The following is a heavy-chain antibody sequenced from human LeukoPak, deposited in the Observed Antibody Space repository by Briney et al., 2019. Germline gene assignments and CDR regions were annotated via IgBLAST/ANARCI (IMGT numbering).Heavy chain of an antibody. CDR2: INHSGST. D-gene: IGHD5-18*01. V-gene: IGHV4-34*01. J-gene: IGHJ4*02. CDR1: GGSFSGYY. Sequence: SETLSLTCAVYGGSFSGYYWSWIRQPPGKGLEWIGEINHSGSTNYNPSLKSRVTISVDTSKNQFPLKLSSVTAADTAVYYCARSRIQLWFGQYYFDYWGQGTLVTVSS. CDR3: ARSRIQLWFGQYYFDY.